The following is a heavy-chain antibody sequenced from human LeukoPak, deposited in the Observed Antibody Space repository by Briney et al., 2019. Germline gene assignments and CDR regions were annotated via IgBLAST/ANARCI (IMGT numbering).Heavy chain of an antibody. CDR1: GGTFSSYA. CDR3: ARGEFICTINTCYASALDS. CDR2: IIPIFGTA. J-gene: IGHJ4*02. D-gene: IGHD2-2*01. Sequence: ASVTVSCKASGGTFSSYAISWVRQAPGQGLEWMGGIIPIFGTANYAQKFQGRVTITTDESTSTAYMELRSLRSEDTAVYYCARGEFICTINTCYASALDSWGQGTLVTVSS. V-gene: IGHV1-69*05.